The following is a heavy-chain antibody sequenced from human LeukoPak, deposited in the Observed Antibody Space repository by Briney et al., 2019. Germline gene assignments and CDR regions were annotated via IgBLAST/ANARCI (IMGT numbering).Heavy chain of an antibody. Sequence: SVKVSCKASGGTFNSYAINWVRQAPGQGLEWMGGSIPMFGTTNFAPEFQGRVTITADEFTSTAYMELTSLKSEDTAVYYCARGTTVTTAVLVPNDAFDIWGQGTVVTVSS. J-gene: IGHJ3*02. V-gene: IGHV1-69*13. CDR1: GGTFNSYA. CDR2: SIPMFGTT. CDR3: ARGTTVTTAVLVPNDAFDI. D-gene: IGHD4-17*01.